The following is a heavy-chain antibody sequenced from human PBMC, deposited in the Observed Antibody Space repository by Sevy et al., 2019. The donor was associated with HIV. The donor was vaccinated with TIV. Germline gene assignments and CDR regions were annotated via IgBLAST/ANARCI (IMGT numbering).Heavy chain of an antibody. CDR1: GYTFTDYY. CDR3: AKGRVIFDY. V-gene: IGHV1-2*02. Sequence: ASVKVSCKASGYTFTDYYLHWVRQAPGQGLEWMTYINPNTGVKNYAQKFRGRVTMTTDRSINTVYMELTRLTSDDTAVYFCAKGRVIFDYWGQGTLVTVSS. J-gene: IGHJ4*02. CDR2: INPNTGVK.